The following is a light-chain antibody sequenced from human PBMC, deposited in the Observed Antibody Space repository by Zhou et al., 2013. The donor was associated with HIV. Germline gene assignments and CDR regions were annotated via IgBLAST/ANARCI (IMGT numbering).Light chain of an antibody. CDR2: VHP. V-gene: IGKV3-20*01. CDR3: QAVWYXHRRT. J-gene: IGKJ3*01. Sequence: EIVLTQSPGTLSLSPGERATLSCRASQSVRQQLLSLVTSRNLARLPGSSSMVHPAGPLAIPDRFSGSGSGTDFTLTISRLEPEDFAVYYCQAVWYXHRRTFGPRDQSGYQT. CDR1: QSVRQQL.